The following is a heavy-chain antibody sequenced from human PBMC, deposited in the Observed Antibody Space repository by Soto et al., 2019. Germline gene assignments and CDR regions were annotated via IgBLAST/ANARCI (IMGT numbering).Heavy chain of an antibody. V-gene: IGHV1-69*02. CDR2: IIPILGIA. Sequence: SVKVSCKASGGTFSSYTISWVRQAPGQGLEWMGRIIPILGIANYAQKFQGRVTITADKSTSTAYMELSSLRSEDTAVYYCARVLADGYNFNWFDPWGQGTLVTVSS. D-gene: IGHD5-12*01. J-gene: IGHJ5*02. CDR1: GGTFSSYT. CDR3: ARVLADGYNFNWFDP.